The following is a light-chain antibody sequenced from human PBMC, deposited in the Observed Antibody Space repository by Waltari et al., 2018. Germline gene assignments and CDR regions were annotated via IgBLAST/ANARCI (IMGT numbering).Light chain of an antibody. V-gene: IGLV2-23*02. CDR1: SSGVGANNF. J-gene: IGLJ2*01. CDR2: EVT. CDR3: CSYTSIGPVL. Sequence: QSALTQPASLSGSPGPSNALSLLGTSSGVGANNFLFWFQTPPGRAPQLMNHEVTKRPSGVSTRFSGSKSGNTASLTISGLQAEDEADYYCCSYTSIGPVLIGGGTKVTVL.